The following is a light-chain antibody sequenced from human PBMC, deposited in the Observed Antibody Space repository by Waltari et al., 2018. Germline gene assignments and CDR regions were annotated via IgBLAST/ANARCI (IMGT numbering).Light chain of an antibody. V-gene: IGLV2-14*03. Sequence: QSALSQPASVSGSPGQSITISCTGASSDVGGHAYVSWYKQQPGKAHKLIIRAVNNRPSVVSNRFSASKSGTTSSLTISGLQAEYEADYYCSSYSTSRSLILFGEGTKVTVL. J-gene: IGLJ2*01. CDR3: SSYSTSRSLIL. CDR1: SSDVGGHAY. CDR2: AVN.